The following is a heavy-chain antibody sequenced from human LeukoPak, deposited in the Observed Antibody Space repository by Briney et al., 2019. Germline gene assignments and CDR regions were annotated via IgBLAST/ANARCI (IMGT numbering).Heavy chain of an antibody. CDR2: ISSRSSTI. CDR1: GFTGSNNY. V-gene: IGHV3-48*02. J-gene: IGHJ3*02. CDR3: ARRSPYSSDSGAFDI. Sequence: GGSLRLSCAASGFTGSNNYVSWVRQAPGKGLEWVSYISSRSSTIYFADSVKGRFTISRDNAKNSLYLQMNSLRDEDTAVYYCARRSPYSSDSGAFDIWGQGTMVTVSS. D-gene: IGHD6-19*01.